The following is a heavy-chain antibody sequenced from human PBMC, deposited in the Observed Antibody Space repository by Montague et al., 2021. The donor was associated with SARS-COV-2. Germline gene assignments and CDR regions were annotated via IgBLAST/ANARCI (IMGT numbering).Heavy chain of an antibody. D-gene: IGHD3-22*01. V-gene: IGHV4-34*01. CDR1: AGSFSDYS. CDR2: INHRGST. Sequence: SETLSLTCAVYAGSFSDYSWTWIRQPPGKGLERNGEINHRGSTNYNSSLKSRVTLTVDMPKNQFPLKMTSVTAADTAVYYCARGRQHINMVVVVVTGGEYYFDFWGQGTLVAVSS. J-gene: IGHJ4*02. CDR3: ARGRQHINMVVVVVTGGEYYFDF.